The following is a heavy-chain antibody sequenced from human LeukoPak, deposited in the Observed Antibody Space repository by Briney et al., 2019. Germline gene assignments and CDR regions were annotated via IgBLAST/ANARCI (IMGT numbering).Heavy chain of an antibody. CDR3: AKDHSSGWQDKYFQH. J-gene: IGHJ1*01. Sequence: PGGSLRLSCAASGFTFSNYAMSWVRQAPGKGLEWVSAISSSGGSTYYADSVKGRFTISRDISKNTLYLQMNSLRAEDTAVYHCAKDHSSGWQDKYFQHWGQGTLVTVSS. V-gene: IGHV3-23*01. CDR1: GFTFSNYA. D-gene: IGHD6-19*01. CDR2: ISSSGGST.